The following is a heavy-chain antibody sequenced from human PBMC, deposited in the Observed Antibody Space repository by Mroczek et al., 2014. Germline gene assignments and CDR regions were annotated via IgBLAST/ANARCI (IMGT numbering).Heavy chain of an antibody. CDR3: ARLNSYYYGMDV. CDR1: GGSISSSSYY. Sequence: QVQLVQSGPGLVKPSETLSLTCTVSGGSISSSSYYWGWIRQPPGKGLEWIGSIYYSGSTYYNPSLKSRVTISVDTSKNQFSLKLSSVTAADTAVYYCARLNSYYYGMDVWGQGTTVTVSS. CDR2: IYYSGST. D-gene: IGHD2/OR15-2a*01. V-gene: IGHV4-39*01. J-gene: IGHJ6*02.